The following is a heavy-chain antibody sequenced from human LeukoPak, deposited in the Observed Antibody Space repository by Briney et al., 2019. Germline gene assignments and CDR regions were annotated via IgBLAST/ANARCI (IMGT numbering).Heavy chain of an antibody. J-gene: IGHJ4*02. CDR2: ISYDGSNK. Sequence: GGSLRLSCAASGFTFGSYAMHWVRQVPGKGLEWVAVISYDGSNKYYADSVKGRFTISRDNSKNTLYLQMNSLRAEDTAVYYCASPIGAGIAVAGLDYWGQGTLVTVSS. CDR3: ASPIGAGIAVAGLDY. V-gene: IGHV3-30*04. D-gene: IGHD6-19*01. CDR1: GFTFGSYA.